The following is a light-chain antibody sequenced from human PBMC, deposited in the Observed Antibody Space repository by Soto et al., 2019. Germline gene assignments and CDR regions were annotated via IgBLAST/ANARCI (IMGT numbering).Light chain of an antibody. CDR2: GAS. V-gene: IGKV3-15*01. J-gene: IGKJ4*01. CDR1: QSVSSN. Sequence: EIVMTQSPATLSVSPGERAILSCMASQSVSSNLAWYQQKPGQAPRLLIYGASTRATGIPARFSGSGSGTDFTLTISSLQPEDFATYYCQQLNSYPRLNFGGGTKVDIK. CDR3: QQLNSYPRLN.